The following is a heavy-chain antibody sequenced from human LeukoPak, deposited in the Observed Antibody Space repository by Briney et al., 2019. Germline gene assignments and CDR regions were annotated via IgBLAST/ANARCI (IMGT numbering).Heavy chain of an antibody. CDR3: AKDPSTTVTTTFDY. CDR2: ISASGGSP. Sequence: PGGSLRLSCAASGFTFSSYAMSWVRQAPGKGLEWVSAISASGGSPYYADSVKGRFTISRDSSKNTLYLQMNSLRADDTAVYYCAKDPSTTVTTTFDYWGQGTLVTVSS. V-gene: IGHV3-23*01. CDR1: GFTFSSYA. D-gene: IGHD4-17*01. J-gene: IGHJ4*02.